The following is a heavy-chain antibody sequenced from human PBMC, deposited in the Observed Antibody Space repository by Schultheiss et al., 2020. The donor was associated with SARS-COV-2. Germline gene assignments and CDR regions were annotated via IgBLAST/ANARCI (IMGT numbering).Heavy chain of an antibody. V-gene: IGHV3-48*01. CDR2: ISSSSSTI. CDR3: ARLGSGLDY. Sequence: GESLKISCAASGFTFSSCSMNWVRQAPGKGLEWVSSISSSSSTIYYADSVKGRFTISRDNAKNSLYLQMNSLRAEDTAVYYCARLGSGLDYWGQGTLVTVSS. J-gene: IGHJ4*02. CDR1: GFTFSSCS. D-gene: IGHD1-14*01.